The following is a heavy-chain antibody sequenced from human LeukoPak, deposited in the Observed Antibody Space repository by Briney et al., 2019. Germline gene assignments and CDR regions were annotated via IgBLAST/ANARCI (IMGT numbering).Heavy chain of an antibody. D-gene: IGHD5-24*01. Sequence: AGGSLRLSCAASGFTFSTYSMNWVRQAPGKGLEWVSYINPSSTTIYYADSVKGRFTISRDNAKNSLYLQMNSLRDEDTAVYYCARAQDPTILSYFDYWGQGTLVTVPS. J-gene: IGHJ4*02. CDR2: INPSSTTI. CDR3: ARAQDPTILSYFDY. CDR1: GFTFSTYS. V-gene: IGHV3-48*02.